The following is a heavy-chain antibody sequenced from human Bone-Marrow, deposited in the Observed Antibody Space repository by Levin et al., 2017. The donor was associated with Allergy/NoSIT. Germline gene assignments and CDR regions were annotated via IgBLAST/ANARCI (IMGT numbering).Heavy chain of an antibody. Sequence: PSETLSLTCAASGFIFSDYYMSWIRQAPGKGLEWLSYMSPVGSTIVYADSVKGRITISRDIATSSLFLQISSLRAEDTAVYYCATGFRDSYYFASWGQGTLVTVSS. CDR3: ATGFRDSYYFAS. D-gene: IGHD2-21*02. J-gene: IGHJ4*02. V-gene: IGHV3-11*01. CDR2: MSPVGSTI. CDR1: GFIFSDYY.